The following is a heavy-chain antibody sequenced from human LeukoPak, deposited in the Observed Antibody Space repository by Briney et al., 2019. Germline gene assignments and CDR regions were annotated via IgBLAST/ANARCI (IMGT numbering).Heavy chain of an antibody. Sequence: PGGSLRLSCAASGSTFSSYWMSWVRQAPGKGLEWVANIKQDGSEKYYVDSVKGRFTISRDNAKNSLYLQMNSLRAEDTAVYYCARDWVTTSYNWFDPWGQGTLVTVSS. D-gene: IGHD4-17*01. CDR1: GSTFSSYW. CDR3: ARDWVTTSYNWFDP. J-gene: IGHJ5*02. CDR2: IKQDGSEK. V-gene: IGHV3-7*01.